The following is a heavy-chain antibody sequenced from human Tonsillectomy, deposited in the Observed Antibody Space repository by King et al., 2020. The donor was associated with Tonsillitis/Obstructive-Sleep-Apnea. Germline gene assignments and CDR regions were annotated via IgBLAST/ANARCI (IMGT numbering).Heavy chain of an antibody. J-gene: IGHJ3*02. V-gene: IGHV5-51*01. CDR3: VRLSVGAGATGDTFDI. D-gene: IGHD1-26*01. Sequence: QLVQSGAEVKKPGESLKISCKGSGYNFANSWIDWVRQMPGKGLEWMGRIYPGDSDARYSPTFQGQVTMSADKSISTAYLQWGSLKASDTAMYYCVRLSVGAGATGDTFDIWGQGTMVTVSS. CDR2: IYPGDSDA. CDR1: GYNFANSW.